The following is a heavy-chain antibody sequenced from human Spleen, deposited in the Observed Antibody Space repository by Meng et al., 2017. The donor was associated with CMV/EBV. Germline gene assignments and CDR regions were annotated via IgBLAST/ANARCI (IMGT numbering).Heavy chain of an antibody. Sequence: SETLSLTCTVSGASIRNYYWNWIRQSPGKGLEWIGQVYYSGSTNYNPSLMSRVNISLDMSKNQFSLKLRSVTAADTAVYYCARWGGILAFHIWGQGTTVPSP. D-gene: IGHD1-26*01. V-gene: IGHV4-59*01. CDR2: VYYSGST. CDR1: GASIRNYY. CDR3: ARWGGILAFHI. J-gene: IGHJ6*02.